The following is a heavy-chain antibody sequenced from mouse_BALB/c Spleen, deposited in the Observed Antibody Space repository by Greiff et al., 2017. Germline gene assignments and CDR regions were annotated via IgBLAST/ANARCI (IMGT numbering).Heavy chain of an antibody. Sequence: QVQLQQSGPGLVAPSQSLSITCTVSGFSLTSYDISWIRQPPGKGLEWLGVIWTGGGTNYNSAFMSRLSISKDNSKSQVFLKMNSLQTDDTAIYYCVREGMIPFAYWGQGTLVTVSA. V-gene: IGHV2-9-2*01. J-gene: IGHJ3*01. CDR1: GFSLTSYD. D-gene: IGHD2-3*01. CDR2: IWTGGGT. CDR3: VREGMIPFAY.